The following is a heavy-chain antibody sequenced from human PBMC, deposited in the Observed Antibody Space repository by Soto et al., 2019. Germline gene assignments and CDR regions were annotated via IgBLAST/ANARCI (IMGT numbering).Heavy chain of an antibody. CDR3: ARHDGGGTTSSYYGMDV. CDR2: IDPSDSFA. CDR1: GYSFTNYW. D-gene: IGHD1-1*01. J-gene: IGHJ6*02. Sequence: ESLKISCRGSGYSFTNYWITWVRQMPGKGLEWMGRIDPSDSFATYSPSFQGHVTISADTSTTTAYPQWSSLKASDTAMYFCARHDGGGTTSSYYGMDVWGQGTSVTVSS. V-gene: IGHV5-10-1*01.